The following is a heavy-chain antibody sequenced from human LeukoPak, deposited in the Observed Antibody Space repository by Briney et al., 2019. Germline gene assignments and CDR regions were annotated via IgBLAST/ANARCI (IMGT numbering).Heavy chain of an antibody. CDR2: IYYNGRT. J-gene: IGHJ4*02. V-gene: IGHV4-39*07. Sequence: SETLSLTCTVSGDSINNNNYYWGWIRQPPGEGLEWIGNIYYNGRTYYSPSLKSRVTISVDTSKNQFSLKLSSVTAADTAVYYCARRYDYVWGSYRLYYFDYWGQGTLVTVSS. CDR1: GDSINNNNYY. D-gene: IGHD3-16*02. CDR3: ARRYDYVWGSYRLYYFDY.